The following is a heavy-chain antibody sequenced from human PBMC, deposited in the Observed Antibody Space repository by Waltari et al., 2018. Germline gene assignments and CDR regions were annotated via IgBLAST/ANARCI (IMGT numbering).Heavy chain of an antibody. CDR2: IYYSGST. J-gene: IGHJ5*02. CDR3: ASLRGDYDSSGYYYSNWFDP. V-gene: IGHV4-39*01. Sequence: QLQLQESGPGLVKPSETLSLTCTVSGGSISSSSYYWGWIRQPPGKGLEWIGRIYYSGSTYYNPSLKSRVTISVDTSKNQFSLKLSSVTAADTAVYYCASLRGDYDSSGYYYSNWFDPWGQGTLVTVSS. CDR1: GGSISSSSYY. D-gene: IGHD3-22*01.